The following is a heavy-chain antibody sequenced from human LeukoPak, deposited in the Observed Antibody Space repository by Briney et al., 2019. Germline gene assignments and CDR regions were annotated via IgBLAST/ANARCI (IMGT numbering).Heavy chain of an antibody. V-gene: IGHV1-46*01. CDR2: INPSGGST. CDR3: ARDVTTGGWFDP. CDR1: GYTFTSYG. J-gene: IGHJ5*02. D-gene: IGHD4-17*01. Sequence: ASVKVSCKASGYTFTSYGVSWVRQAPGQGLEWMGIINPSGGSTSYAQKFQGRVTMTRDMSTSTVYMELSSLRSEDTAVYYCARDVTTGGWFDPWGQGTLVTVSS.